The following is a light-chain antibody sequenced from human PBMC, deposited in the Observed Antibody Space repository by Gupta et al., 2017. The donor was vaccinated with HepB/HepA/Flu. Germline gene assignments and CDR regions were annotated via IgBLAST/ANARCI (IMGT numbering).Light chain of an antibody. V-gene: IGKV2-28*01. Sequence: DIVMTQSPLSLPVTPGEPASISCRSSQSLLHSNAYNYLDWYLQKPGQSPQLLIYLGSNRASGVPDRFSGSGAGTDFTLKISRVEAEDVGVYYCRQSLQTPFTFGQGTLMEIK. CDR1: QSLLHSNAYNY. CDR3: RQSLQTPFT. CDR2: LGS. J-gene: IGKJ5*01.